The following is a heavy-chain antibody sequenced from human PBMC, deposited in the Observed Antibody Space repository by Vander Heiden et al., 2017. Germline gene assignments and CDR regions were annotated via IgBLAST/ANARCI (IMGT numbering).Heavy chain of an antibody. Sequence: QLVDSGGRLVQPGGSLSLSCFAPLFTFSSSGMKWVSQTAGRGMEWVSYISSSSNNIDYADSVKGRFTISRDNAKNSLYLQMTSLTDEDTALYYCVRGRGYSDSSGTYDFWGQGTLVTVSS. CDR3: VRGRGYSDSSGTYDF. J-gene: IGHJ4*02. D-gene: IGHD3-22*01. CDR2: ISSSSNNI. V-gene: IGHV3-48*02. CDR1: LFTFSSSG.